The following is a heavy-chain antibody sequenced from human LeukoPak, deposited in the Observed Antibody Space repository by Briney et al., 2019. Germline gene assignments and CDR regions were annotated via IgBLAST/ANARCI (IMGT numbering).Heavy chain of an antibody. CDR2: IASDGSYT. V-gene: IGHV3-30*04. J-gene: IGHJ4*02. Sequence: GGSLRLSCEGSGFVFSIYAIHWIRQSPARGLEWVAVIASDGSYTDYVHSLKDRFTISRDNSKNTVYLDVTSLAPEDAAVYYCAREGTYSDYWSGYFEYWGQGTRVIVSS. CDR1: GFVFSIYA. CDR3: AREGTYSDYWSGYFEY. D-gene: IGHD3-3*01.